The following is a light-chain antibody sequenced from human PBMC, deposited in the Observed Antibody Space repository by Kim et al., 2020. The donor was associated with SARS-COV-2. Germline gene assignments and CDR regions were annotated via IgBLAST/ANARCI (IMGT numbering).Light chain of an antibody. Sequence: ESITISCPGTSRDVGSYNLVSWYQQHPGKAPKLMIYEVSTRPSGVSNRFSGSKSGNTASLTISGLQAEDEADYYCCSYAGSSFYVFGTGTKVTVL. V-gene: IGLV2-23*02. CDR3: CSYAGSSFYV. CDR1: SRDVGSYNL. J-gene: IGLJ1*01. CDR2: EVS.